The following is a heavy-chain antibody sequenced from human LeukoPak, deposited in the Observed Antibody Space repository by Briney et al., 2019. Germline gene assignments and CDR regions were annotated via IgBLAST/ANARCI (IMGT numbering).Heavy chain of an antibody. Sequence: SETLSLTCTVSGCSISSYYWSWIRQPPGKELEWIGYIYYSGSTNYNPSLKSRVTISVDTSKNQFSLKLSSVTAADTAVYYCARDSYGMIVDWGQGTLVTVSS. V-gene: IGHV4-59*01. CDR1: GCSISSYY. J-gene: IGHJ4*02. D-gene: IGHD3-22*01. CDR2: IYYSGST. CDR3: ARDSYGMIVD.